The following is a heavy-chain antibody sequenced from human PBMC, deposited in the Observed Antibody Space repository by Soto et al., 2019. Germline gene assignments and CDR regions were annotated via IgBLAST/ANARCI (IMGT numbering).Heavy chain of an antibody. V-gene: IGHV4-61*08. D-gene: IGHD3-22*01. CDR2: IYYSGST. CDR1: GGSISSGGYS. Sequence: PSETLSLTCTVSGGSISSGGYSWSWIRQPPGKGLEWIGYIYYSGSTNYNPSLKSRVTISVDTSKNQFSLKLSSVTAADTAVYYCAREGKGGSSGYYRWFDPWGQGTLVTVSS. J-gene: IGHJ5*02. CDR3: AREGKGGSSGYYRWFDP.